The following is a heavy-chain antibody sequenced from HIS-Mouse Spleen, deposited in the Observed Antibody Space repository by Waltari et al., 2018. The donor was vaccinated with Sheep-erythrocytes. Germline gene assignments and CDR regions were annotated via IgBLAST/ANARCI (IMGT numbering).Heavy chain of an antibody. D-gene: IGHD1-1*01. V-gene: IGHV3-21*01. CDR2: ISSSSSYI. Sequence: LEWVSSISSSSSYIYYADSVKGRFTISRDNAKNSLYLQMNRLRAEDTAVYYCARDTGTDAFDIWGQGTMVTVSS. J-gene: IGHJ3*02. CDR3: ARDTGTDAFDI.